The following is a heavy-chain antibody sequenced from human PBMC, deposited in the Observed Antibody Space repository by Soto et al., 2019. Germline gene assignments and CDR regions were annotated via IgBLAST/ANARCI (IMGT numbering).Heavy chain of an antibody. CDR3: ARVGYYYGSGSYVFDP. V-gene: IGHV1-18*04. D-gene: IGHD3-10*01. Sequence: QVQLVQSGAEVKEPGASVKVSCKASGYTFTSHSIIWVRRAPGEGREWVGWISAYNGYTNSAENFQGRVTMTTDASTNTAYMELRSLRSDDTAVYYCARVGYYYGSGSYVFDPWGLGSLVTVSS. CDR2: ISAYNGYT. J-gene: IGHJ5*02. CDR1: GYTFTSHS.